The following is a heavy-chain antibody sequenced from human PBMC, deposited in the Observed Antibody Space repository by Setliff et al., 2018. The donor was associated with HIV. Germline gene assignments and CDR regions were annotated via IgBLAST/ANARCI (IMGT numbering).Heavy chain of an antibody. CDR1: GFTFSDFY. Sequence: LRLSCAASGFTFSDFYMSWIRQAPGKGLEWVSYISSSSSTRYYAGSVKGRFTISRENAKNSLYLQMNSLRAEDTAVYYCAREGQEEWLAPSMYNWFDPWGQGTLVTVSS. D-gene: IGHD6-19*01. CDR2: ISSSSSTR. J-gene: IGHJ5*02. V-gene: IGHV3-11*04. CDR3: AREGQEEWLAPSMYNWFDP.